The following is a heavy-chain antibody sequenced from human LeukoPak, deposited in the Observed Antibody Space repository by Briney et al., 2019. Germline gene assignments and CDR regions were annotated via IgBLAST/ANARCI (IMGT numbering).Heavy chain of an antibody. CDR1: GESFTTFY. J-gene: IGHJ3*02. Sequence: PSETLSLTCAVYGESFTTFYWGWVRQPPGKGLEWIGNIFYSGSTYYSPSLKSRVTISLDTSRNQFSLKLNSVTAADTAVYYCAKSNGYGLVDIWGQGTMVTVSS. CDR2: IFYSGST. V-gene: IGHV4-34*12. CDR3: AKSNGYGLVDI. D-gene: IGHD3-10*01.